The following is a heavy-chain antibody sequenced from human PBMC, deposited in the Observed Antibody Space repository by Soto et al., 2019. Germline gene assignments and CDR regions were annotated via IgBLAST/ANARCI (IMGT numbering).Heavy chain of an antibody. Sequence: EVQLLESGGGLVQPGGSLRLSCAASGFTFSSYGMTWVRQAPGKGLEWVSFSSATGAGTYYADSVKGRFTISRDNSKNTLYLQMPSLRAEDTAVYYCAKDRRAGGNYGFYSDFWGQGDLVIVSS. V-gene: IGHV3-23*01. J-gene: IGHJ4*02. CDR1: GFTFSSYG. CDR2: SSATGAGT. CDR3: AKDRRAGGNYGFYSDF. D-gene: IGHD1-7*01.